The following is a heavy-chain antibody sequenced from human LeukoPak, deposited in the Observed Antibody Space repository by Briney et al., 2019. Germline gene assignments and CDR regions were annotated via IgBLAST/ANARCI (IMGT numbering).Heavy chain of an antibody. CDR2: INHSGST. J-gene: IGHJ6*02. CDR1: GGSFSGYY. V-gene: IGHV4-34*01. D-gene: IGHD3-22*01. Sequence: SETLSLTCAVYGGSFSGYYWSWIRQPPGKGLEWIGEINHSGSTNYNPSLKSRVTISVDTSKNQFSLKLSSVTAADTAVYYCARQTTSYYDYYYYGMDVWGQGTTVTVSS. CDR3: ARQTTSYYDYYYYGMDV.